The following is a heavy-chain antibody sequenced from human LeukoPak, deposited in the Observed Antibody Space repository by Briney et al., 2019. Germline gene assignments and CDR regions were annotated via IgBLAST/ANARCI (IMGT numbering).Heavy chain of an antibody. CDR1: GYSFTSYW. CDR3: SRRPRYWDHNWLDP. J-gene: IGHJ5*02. D-gene: IGHD2-8*02. V-gene: IGHV5-51*01. CDR2: IYPGDSDT. Sequence: GESLKISCKGSGYSFTSYWIGWVRQLPGKGLEWMGMIYPGDSDTRYSPSFQGQVTISADRSISTAYLQWSSLKASDTAMYYCSRRPRYWDHNWLDPWGQGTLVTVSS.